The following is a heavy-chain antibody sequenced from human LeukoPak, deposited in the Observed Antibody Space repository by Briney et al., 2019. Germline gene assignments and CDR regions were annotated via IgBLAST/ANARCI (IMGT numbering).Heavy chain of an antibody. D-gene: IGHD3-16*02. CDR1: GFTFSSYA. CDR3: AKAGVVDDYVWGSYRPYF. V-gene: IGHV3-23*01. Sequence: GGSLRLSCAASGFTFSSYAMSWVRQAPGKGLEWVSAISGSGGSTYYADSVKGRFTISRDNSKNTLYLQMNSLRAEDTAVYYCAKAGVVDDYVWGSYRPYFWGQGTLVTVSS. CDR2: ISGSGGST. J-gene: IGHJ4*02.